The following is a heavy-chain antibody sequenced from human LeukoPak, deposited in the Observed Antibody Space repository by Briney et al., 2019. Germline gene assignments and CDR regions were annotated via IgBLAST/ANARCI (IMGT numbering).Heavy chain of an antibody. CDR3: ATDQCLRGDCYPP. CDR1: GYTLTELS. J-gene: IGHJ5*02. CDR2: FDPEDCET. Sequence: SVKVSCKVSGYTLTELSMHWVRQAAGKGLEWLGGFDPEDCETIYVQKFQDRVTMTEDTSTDTAYMELRSMRSEDTAVYYCATDQCLRGDCYPPWGQGTLVTVSS. V-gene: IGHV1-24*01. D-gene: IGHD2-21*02.